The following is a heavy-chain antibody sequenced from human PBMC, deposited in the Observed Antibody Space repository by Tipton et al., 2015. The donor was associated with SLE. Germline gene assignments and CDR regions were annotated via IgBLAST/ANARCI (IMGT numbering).Heavy chain of an antibody. CDR2: ISHTGST. CDR1: GGSVLSSSYY. Sequence: PGLVKPSETLSLTCTVSGGSVLSSSYYWGWLRQSPGKGVEWLGSISHTGSTYYNPSLNNRVTISIDTSKNQFSLKLTSMTAADTAVYYCARNAKELVQLLVAITYFDPWGQGTLVTVSS. J-gene: IGHJ5*02. V-gene: IGHV4-39*07. D-gene: IGHD5-18*01. CDR3: ARNAKELVQLLVAITYFDP.